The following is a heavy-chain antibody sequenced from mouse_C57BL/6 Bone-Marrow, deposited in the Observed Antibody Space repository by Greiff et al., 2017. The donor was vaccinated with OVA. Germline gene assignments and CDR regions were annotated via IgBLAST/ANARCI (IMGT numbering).Heavy chain of an antibody. J-gene: IGHJ2*01. CDR2: IYPGNSDT. V-gene: IGHV1-5*01. CDR1: GYTFTSYW. D-gene: IGHD1-1*01. Sequence: VHVKQSGTVLARPGASVKMSCKTSGYTFTSYWMHWVKQRPGQGLEWIGAIYPGNSDTSYNQKFKGKAKLTAVTSASTAYMELSSLTNEDSAVYYCTRGSYYGTKYYFDYWGQGTTLTVSS. CDR3: TRGSYYGTKYYFDY.